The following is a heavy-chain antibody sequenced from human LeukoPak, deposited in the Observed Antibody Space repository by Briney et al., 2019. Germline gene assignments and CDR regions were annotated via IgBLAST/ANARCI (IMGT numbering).Heavy chain of an antibody. CDR1: GFTVSGNY. CDR3: ARSKPHAVKDYYGLDV. CDR2: IYSSGST. J-gene: IGHJ6*02. D-gene: IGHD6-19*01. Sequence: PGGSLRLSCAASGFTVSGNYMNWVRQAPGKGLEWVAVIYSSGSTYYVDSVKGRFTISIDNSKNTLYLQMNSLSAEDTAMYFCARSKPHAVKDYYGLDVWGQGTTVTVSS. V-gene: IGHV3-66*01.